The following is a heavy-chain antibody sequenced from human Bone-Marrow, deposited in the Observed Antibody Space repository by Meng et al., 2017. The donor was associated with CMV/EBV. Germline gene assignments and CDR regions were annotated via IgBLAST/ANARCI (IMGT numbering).Heavy chain of an antibody. D-gene: IGHD6-13*01. CDR2: IYSGGST. CDR3: AREGIAAAGFD. CDR1: GFTVSSNY. J-gene: IGHJ4*02. Sequence: EVQLGESGGGLVQPGGSLRLSCAASGFTVSSNYMSWVRQAPGKGLEWVSVIYSGGSTYYADSVKGRFTISRDNSKNALYLQMNSLRAEDTAVYYCAREGIAAAGFDWGQGTLVTVSS. V-gene: IGHV3-66*01.